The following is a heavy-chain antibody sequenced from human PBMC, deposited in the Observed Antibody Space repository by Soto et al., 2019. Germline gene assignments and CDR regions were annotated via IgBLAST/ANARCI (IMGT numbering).Heavy chain of an antibody. D-gene: IGHD3-22*01. CDR3: ARVGPWVPYYYDSSPYTFENWFDP. CDR1: GGSINTFY. V-gene: IGHV4-4*07. Sequence: SETLSLTCTVSGGSINTFYWSWVRQPAGKGLEWIGRIFSSGSTSFNPSLESRVAMSVDTSKNHFSLNLSSVTAADMAVYYCARVGPWVPYYYDSSPYTFENWFDPWGQGTLVTVSS. CDR2: IFSSGST. J-gene: IGHJ5*02.